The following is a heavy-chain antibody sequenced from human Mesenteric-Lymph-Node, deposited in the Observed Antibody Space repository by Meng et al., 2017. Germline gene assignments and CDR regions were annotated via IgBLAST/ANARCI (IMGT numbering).Heavy chain of an antibody. J-gene: IGHJ3*02. Sequence: SETLSLTCTVSGGSISSSSYYWGWIRQPPGKGLEWIGSIYYSGSTYYNPSLKSRVTISVDTSKNQFSLKLSSVTAADTAVYYCARGTYYYDSSGFRVAAFDIWGQGTRVTVSS. CDR1: GGSISSSSYY. D-gene: IGHD3-22*01. CDR3: ARGTYYYDSSGFRVAAFDI. V-gene: IGHV4-39*07. CDR2: IYYSGST.